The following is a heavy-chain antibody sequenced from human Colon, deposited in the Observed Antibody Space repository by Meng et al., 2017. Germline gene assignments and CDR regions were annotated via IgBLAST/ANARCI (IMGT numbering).Heavy chain of an antibody. CDR1: GFSFDTYA. CDR2: MSADGVKT. CDR3: AKEEGGLVGAASDL. J-gene: IGHJ4*02. D-gene: IGHD1-26*01. Sequence: QLLESGGDLVQPGGSLRLSCAASGFSFDTYAMNWVRQAPGKGLEWVSGMSADGVKTYYADSVKGRFTISRDKSKKILYLQMSRLRVEDTAVYYCAKEEGGLVGAASDLWGQGSLVTVSS. V-gene: IGHV3-23*01.